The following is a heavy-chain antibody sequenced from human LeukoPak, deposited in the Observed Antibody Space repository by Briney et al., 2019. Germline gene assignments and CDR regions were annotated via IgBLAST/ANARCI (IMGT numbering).Heavy chain of an antibody. CDR3: AKRGVVIRVILVGFHKEAYYFDS. CDR2: ISVSGGGT. V-gene: IGHV3-23*01. CDR1: GITLSNYG. Sequence: GGSLRLSCAVSGITLSNYGMSWVRQAPGKGLEWVAGISVSGGGTNYADSVKGRFTISRDNRKNTLYLQMNSQRVEDTAVYFCAKRGVVIRVILVGFHKEAYYFDSWGQGALVTVSS. J-gene: IGHJ4*02. D-gene: IGHD3-22*01.